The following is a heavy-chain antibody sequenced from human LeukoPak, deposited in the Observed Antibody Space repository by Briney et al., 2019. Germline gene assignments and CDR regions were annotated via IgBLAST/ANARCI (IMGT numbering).Heavy chain of an antibody. Sequence: GGCLRLSCTASGFTFSSFWMTWVRQAPEKGPEWVASISHDGSHSYYVDSVKGRFTISRDNAKNSLYLQMNSLRPEDTAMYYCATYFRAALCRGPSCPITRFDYWGQGTLATVSS. CDR3: ATYFRAALCRGPSCPITRFDY. J-gene: IGHJ4*02. CDR1: GFTFSSFW. D-gene: IGHD2-2*01. V-gene: IGHV3-7*03. CDR2: ISHDGSHS.